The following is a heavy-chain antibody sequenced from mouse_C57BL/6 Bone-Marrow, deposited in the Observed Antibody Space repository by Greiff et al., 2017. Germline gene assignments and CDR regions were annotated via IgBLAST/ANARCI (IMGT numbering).Heavy chain of an antibody. V-gene: IGHV5-15*04. CDR2: ISNLAYSI. CDR1: GFTFSDYG. CDR3: ARREDYDPFAY. J-gene: IGHJ3*01. D-gene: IGHD2-4*01. Sequence: DVHLVESGGGLVQPGGSLKLSCAASGFTFSDYGMAWVRQAPRKGPEWVAFISNLAYSIYYADTVTGRFTISRENAKNTLYLERSSLRSEDTARYYWARREDYDPFAYWGQGTLVTVSA.